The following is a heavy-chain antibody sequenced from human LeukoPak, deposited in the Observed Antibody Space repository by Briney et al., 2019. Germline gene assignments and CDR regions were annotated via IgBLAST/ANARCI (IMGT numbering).Heavy chain of an antibody. CDR2: IIPIFGTA. D-gene: IGHD5-24*01. Sequence: GASVKVSCKASGGTFSSYAISWVRQAPGQGLEWMGGIIPIFGTANYAQKFQGRVTITTDESTSTAYMELSSLRSEDTAVYYCARSVPDGYNLAYWGQGTLVTVSS. J-gene: IGHJ4*02. CDR1: GGTFSSYA. CDR3: ARSVPDGYNLAY. V-gene: IGHV1-69*05.